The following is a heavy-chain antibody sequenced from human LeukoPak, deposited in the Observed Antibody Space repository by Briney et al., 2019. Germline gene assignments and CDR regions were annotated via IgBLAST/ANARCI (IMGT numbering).Heavy chain of an antibody. Sequence: GGSLRLSCAASGVTFNSYAVRWVRQAPGKGLEWVSAISGSGDSTYYADSVKGRFTISRDNSKNTLYLQMNSLRGEDTAVYYCAKAATTHCYYCYMDVWGKGTTVTVSS. CDR1: GVTFNSYA. D-gene: IGHD1-1*01. CDR2: ISGSGDST. J-gene: IGHJ6*03. V-gene: IGHV3-23*01. CDR3: AKAATTHCYYCYMDV.